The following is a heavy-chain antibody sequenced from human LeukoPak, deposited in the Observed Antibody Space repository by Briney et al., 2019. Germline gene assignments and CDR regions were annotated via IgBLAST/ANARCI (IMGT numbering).Heavy chain of an antibody. Sequence: RGGSLRLSCSAPGFTFSDHYMDWVSQAPGKGRGWVGHVRTKANAYTTYYAASVKGTFTISRDDSKTSLYLQMYSLKTEDTAVYCCADLGATLWGQGTLVNVSS. CDR2: VRTKANAYTT. CDR1: GFTFSDHY. J-gene: IGHJ4*02. D-gene: IGHD1-26*01. V-gene: IGHV3-72*01. CDR3: ADLGATL.